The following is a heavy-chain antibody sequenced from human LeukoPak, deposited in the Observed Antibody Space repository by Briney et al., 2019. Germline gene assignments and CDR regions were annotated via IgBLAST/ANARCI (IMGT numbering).Heavy chain of an antibody. CDR2: INNDGSST. J-gene: IGHJ4*02. Sequence: GGSLRLSRAASGFTFSSYWIHWVRQAPGKGLVWVSRINNDGSSTNYADSVKGRFTISRDNAKNTLYLQLNSLKAEDTAVYYCARDIAGGALDYWGQGALVTVSS. CDR3: ARDIAGGALDY. D-gene: IGHD2-21*01. CDR1: GFTFSSYW. V-gene: IGHV3-74*01.